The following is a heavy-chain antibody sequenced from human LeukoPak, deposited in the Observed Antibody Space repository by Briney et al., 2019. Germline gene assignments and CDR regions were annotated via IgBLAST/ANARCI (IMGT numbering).Heavy chain of an antibody. Sequence: GGSLRLSCVASGFIVSSNNMSWVRQAPGKGLEWGSVIYSGGSKYYEDSAKGRFTISCNNSKNSLYLQLNSMRVEDKTVYYCARGGYDSSGYYFDYWGQGTLVTVSS. CDR2: IYSGGSK. CDR1: GFIVSSNN. J-gene: IGHJ4*02. D-gene: IGHD3-22*01. CDR3: ARGGYDSSGYYFDY. V-gene: IGHV3-53*01.